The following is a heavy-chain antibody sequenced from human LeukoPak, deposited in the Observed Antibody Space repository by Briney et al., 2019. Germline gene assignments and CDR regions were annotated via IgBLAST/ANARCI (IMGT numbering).Heavy chain of an antibody. Sequence: GGSLRLSCAASGFTVSNNYMSWVRQAPGKGLEWVSVIYSGGSTYYADSVKGRFTISRDNSKNTLFLQVDSLRAEDTAVYYCASKRFDILTGYYPFDYWGQGTLVTVSS. V-gene: IGHV3-53*01. CDR1: GFTVSNNY. D-gene: IGHD3-9*01. CDR3: ASKRFDILTGYYPFDY. J-gene: IGHJ4*02. CDR2: IYSGGST.